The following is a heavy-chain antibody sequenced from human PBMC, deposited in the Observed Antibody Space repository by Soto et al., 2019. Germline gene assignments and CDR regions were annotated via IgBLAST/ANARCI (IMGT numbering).Heavy chain of an antibody. CDR2: ISAYNGNT. J-gene: IGHJ4*02. CDR1: GYTFTSYG. V-gene: IGHV1-18*01. CDR3: ARDLGFRSDY. D-gene: IGHD3-10*01. Sequence: QVQLVQSGAEVKKPGASVKVSCKASGYTFTSYGISWVRQAPGQGLEWMGWISAYNGNTNYAQKLQGRVTMTADTSTSTASTELRSLKSDATAVYFCARDLGFRSDYWGQGTLVTVSS.